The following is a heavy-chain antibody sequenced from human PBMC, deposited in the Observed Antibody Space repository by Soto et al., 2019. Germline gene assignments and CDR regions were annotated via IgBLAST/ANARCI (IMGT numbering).Heavy chain of an antibody. CDR2: IYSGGST. V-gene: IGHV3-53*01. J-gene: IGHJ3*02. D-gene: IGHD6-6*01. CDR1: GFTVSSNY. CDR3: ARDRLAAHDAFDI. Sequence: GGSLRLSCAASGFTVSSNYMSWVRQAPGKGLEWVSVIYSGGSTYYADSVKGRFTISRDNSKNTLYLQMNSLRAEDTAVYYCARDRLAAHDAFDIWGQGTMVTVSS.